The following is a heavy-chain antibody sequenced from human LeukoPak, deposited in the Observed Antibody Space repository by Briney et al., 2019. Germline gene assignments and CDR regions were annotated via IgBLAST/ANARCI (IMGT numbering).Heavy chain of an antibody. CDR3: ATSNTWRSWFDP. CDR1: GFTFRSYS. J-gene: IGHJ5*02. CDR2: ISGSGGST. V-gene: IGHV3-23*01. D-gene: IGHD6-13*01. Sequence: GGSLRLSCAASGFTFRSYSMNWVRQAPGRGLEWVSAISGSGGSTYYADSVKGRFTISRDNSKNMLYLRMNSLRAEDTAVYFCATSNTWRSWFDPWGQGTLVTVSS.